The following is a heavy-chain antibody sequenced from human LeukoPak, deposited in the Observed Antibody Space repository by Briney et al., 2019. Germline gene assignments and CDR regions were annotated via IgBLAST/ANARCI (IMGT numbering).Heavy chain of an antibody. V-gene: IGHV3-11*01. CDR3: ARDSITMVRGVIFSAIYFDY. CDR1: GFTFSDYY. D-gene: IGHD3-10*01. Sequence: PGGSLRLSCAASGFTFSDYYMSWIRQAPGKGLEWVSYISSSGSTIYYADSVKGRFTISRDNAKNSLYLQMNSLRAEDTAVYYCARDSITMVRGVIFSAIYFDYWGQGTLVTVSS. J-gene: IGHJ4*02. CDR2: ISSSGSTI.